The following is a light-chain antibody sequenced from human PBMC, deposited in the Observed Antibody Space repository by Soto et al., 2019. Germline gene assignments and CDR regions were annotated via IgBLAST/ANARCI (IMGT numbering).Light chain of an antibody. CDR1: SSDVGDYNY. Sequence: QSALTQPPSASGSPGQSVTISCTGTSSDVGDYNYVSWFQQHPGKAPKLIISEVSKRPSGVPDRFSGSKSGNTVSLTVSGLQAEDEADYYCSSYAASNILLFGGGTKLTVL. J-gene: IGLJ3*02. V-gene: IGLV2-8*01. CDR3: SSYAASNILL. CDR2: EVS.